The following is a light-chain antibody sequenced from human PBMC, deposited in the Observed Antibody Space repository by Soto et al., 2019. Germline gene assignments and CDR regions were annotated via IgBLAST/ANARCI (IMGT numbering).Light chain of an antibody. V-gene: IGKV1-27*01. Sequence: IQMTQSPSSLSASVGDRVTITCRASQGINHYLAWYQQIPGKVPKLLIYGASTLHLGVPSRFSGSGSGTDFTLTISSLQPEDVATYYCQQYNSSPNTFGPGTKVDIK. CDR2: GAS. CDR1: QGINHY. J-gene: IGKJ3*01. CDR3: QQYNSSPNT.